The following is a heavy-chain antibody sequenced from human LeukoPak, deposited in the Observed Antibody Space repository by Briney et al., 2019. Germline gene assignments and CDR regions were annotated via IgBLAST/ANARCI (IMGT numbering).Heavy chain of an antibody. Sequence: GGSLRLSCAASGFTFSSYGMHWVRQAPGKGLEWVAVISYDGSNKYYADSVKGRFTISRDNSKNTLYLQMNSLRAEDTAVYYCARVDYYDTHYGMDVWGQGTTVTVSS. D-gene: IGHD3-22*01. CDR2: ISYDGSNK. CDR1: GFTFSSYG. V-gene: IGHV3-30*03. J-gene: IGHJ6*02. CDR3: ARVDYYDTHYGMDV.